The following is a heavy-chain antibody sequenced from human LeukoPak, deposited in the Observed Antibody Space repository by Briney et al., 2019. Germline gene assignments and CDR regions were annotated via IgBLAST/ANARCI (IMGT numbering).Heavy chain of an antibody. CDR2: ISGGSSTI. CDR3: SRMGSHPLLEY. CDR1: GFTLSSYS. J-gene: IGHJ4*01. V-gene: IGHV3-48*01. D-gene: IGHD1-26*01. Sequence: GGSLRLSCAASGFTLSSYSMNLVRQAPGKGLEWVSYISGGSSTIYNADSVKGRFTISRDNAKNLLYLLMDTLRAEDTAVYYLSRMGSHPLLEYWGQGTLGTVS.